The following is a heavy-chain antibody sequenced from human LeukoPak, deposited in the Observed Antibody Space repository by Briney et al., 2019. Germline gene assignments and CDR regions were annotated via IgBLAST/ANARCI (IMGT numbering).Heavy chain of an antibody. V-gene: IGHV1-3*01. J-gene: IGHJ4*02. Sequence: ASVKVSCKASGYTFTSYAMHWVRQAPGQRLEWMGWINAGNGNTKYSQKFQGRVTITRDTSASTAYMGLSSLRSEDTAVYYCARAPLLWLGNFDYWGQGTLVTVSS. CDR1: GYTFTSYA. CDR3: ARAPLLWLGNFDY. D-gene: IGHD3-10*01. CDR2: INAGNGNT.